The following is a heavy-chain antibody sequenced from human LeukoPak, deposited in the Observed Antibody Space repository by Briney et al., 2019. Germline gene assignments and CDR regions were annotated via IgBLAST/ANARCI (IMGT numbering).Heavy chain of an antibody. CDR3: AKEKRATGMDV. Sequence: GGSLRLSCGAPRFIFSTYSMNWVRQAPGKGLEWVSAISGSGGSTYYADSVKGRFTISRDNSKNTLYLQMNSLRAEDTAVYYCAKEKRATGMDVWGQGTTVTVSS. V-gene: IGHV3-23*01. J-gene: IGHJ6*02. CDR1: RFIFSTYS. CDR2: ISGSGGST. D-gene: IGHD5-12*01.